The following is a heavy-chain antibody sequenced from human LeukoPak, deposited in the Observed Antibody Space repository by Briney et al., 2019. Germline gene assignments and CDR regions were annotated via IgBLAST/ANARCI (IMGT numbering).Heavy chain of an antibody. Sequence: GGSLRLSCAASGFTFSSYGMTWVRQAPGKGLEWVSGISGSGGSTYYEDSVRGRFTISRDNSKNTLYLQMNSLRAEDTAVYYCAKNSGGTCYSHLDYWGQGTLVTVSS. CDR1: GFTFSSYG. J-gene: IGHJ4*02. D-gene: IGHD2-15*01. V-gene: IGHV3-23*01. CDR3: AKNSGGTCYSHLDY. CDR2: ISGSGGST.